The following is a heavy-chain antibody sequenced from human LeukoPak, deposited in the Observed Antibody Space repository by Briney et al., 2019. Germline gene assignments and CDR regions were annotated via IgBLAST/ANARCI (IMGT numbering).Heavy chain of an antibody. J-gene: IGHJ4*02. CDR1: GFYFANYA. Sequence: PGGSLRLSCAASGFYFANYAMSWVRQAPGKGLEWVSATVGGGSPNTYHADSVKGRFTISRDNSKNTLFLQMNSLRAEDTAIYYCATYRQVLLPFESWGQGTLVTVSS. D-gene: IGHD2-8*02. CDR2: TVGGGSPNT. CDR3: ATYRQVLLPFES. V-gene: IGHV3-23*01.